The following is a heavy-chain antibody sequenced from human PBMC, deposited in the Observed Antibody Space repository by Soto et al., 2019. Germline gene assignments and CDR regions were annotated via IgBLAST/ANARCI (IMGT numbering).Heavy chain of an antibody. V-gene: IGHV4-30-4*01. CDR1: GDSITSGNYY. CDR2: IHYSGTT. CDR3: ARDHVRRGCDSTNCKSFDY. J-gene: IGHJ4*02. D-gene: IGHD2-2*01. Sequence: SETLSLTCTVSGDSITSGNYYWSWVRQPPGKGLGWIVNIHYSGTTNYNPSLQSRVSISVDTSKNQFSLEMTYVTAADTAVYYCARDHVRRGCDSTNCKSFDYWGQGTLVTVSS.